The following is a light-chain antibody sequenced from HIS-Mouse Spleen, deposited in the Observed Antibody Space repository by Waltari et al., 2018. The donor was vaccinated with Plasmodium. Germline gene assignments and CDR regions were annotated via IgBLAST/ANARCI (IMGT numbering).Light chain of an antibody. V-gene: IGLV2-23*01. CDR2: EGS. J-gene: IGLJ1*01. Sequence: QSALTQPASVSGSPGQSITISCTGTSSDVWSYNLVSWFQQHPGQAPQLMIYEGSKRPSVVSNRFSGSKSGNTASLTIAGLQAEDEADYYCCSYAGSSTYVFGTGTKVTVL. CDR3: CSYAGSSTYV. CDR1: SSDVWSYNL.